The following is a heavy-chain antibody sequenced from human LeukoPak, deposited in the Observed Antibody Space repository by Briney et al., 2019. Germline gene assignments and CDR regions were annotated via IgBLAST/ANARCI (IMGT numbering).Heavy chain of an antibody. CDR3: AREVYSYALDALDL. CDR1: GFAFSSYG. Sequence: PGRSLRLSCAASGFAFSSYGMHWVRQAPGKGLEWVAVMSYDGPNIYYADSVKGRFTISRDNSKNTLYLQMNSLRSEDTAVYYCAREVYSYALDALDLWGQGTMVTVSS. V-gene: IGHV3-30*03. CDR2: MSYDGPNI. D-gene: IGHD5-18*01. J-gene: IGHJ3*01.